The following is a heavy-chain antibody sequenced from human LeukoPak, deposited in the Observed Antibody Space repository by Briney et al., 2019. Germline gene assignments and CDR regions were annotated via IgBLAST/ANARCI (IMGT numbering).Heavy chain of an antibody. CDR1: GFTLSSYW. CDR3: ARDSVPGSGYYYRWFDP. J-gene: IGHJ5*02. CDR2: ISSSSSYI. V-gene: IGHV3-21*01. Sequence: GGSLRLSCAASGFTLSSYWMHWVRQVAGRGLVWVSSISSSSSYIYYADSVKGRFTISRDNAKNSLYLQMNSLRAEDTAVYYCARDSVPGSGYYYRWFDPWGQGTLVTVSS. D-gene: IGHD3-22*01.